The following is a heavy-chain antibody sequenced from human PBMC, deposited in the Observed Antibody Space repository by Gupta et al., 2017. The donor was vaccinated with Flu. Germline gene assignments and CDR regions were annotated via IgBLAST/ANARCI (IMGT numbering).Heavy chain of an antibody. CDR3: ARAAGYSSPLNWFDP. J-gene: IGHJ5*02. CDR2: IFSNDEK. D-gene: IGHD6-13*01. CDR1: GFTLSNARMG. V-gene: IGHV2-26*01. Sequence: QVTLKESGPVLVKPTETLTLTCTVSGFTLSNARMGVSWIRQPPGKALEWLAHIFSNDEKSYSTSLKSRLTISKDTSKSQVVLTMTNMDPVDTATYYCARAAGYSSPLNWFDPWGQGTLVTVSS.